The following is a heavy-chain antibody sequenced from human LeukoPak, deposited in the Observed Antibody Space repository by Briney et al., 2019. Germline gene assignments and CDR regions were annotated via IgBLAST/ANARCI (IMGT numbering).Heavy chain of an antibody. CDR2: IYSGGST. V-gene: IGHV3-66*02. Sequence: PGGSLRLSCAVSGITASSKYMSWVRQAPGKGLEWVLVIYSGGSTYYADSVKGRFTISRDNSRNTLYLQMNRLRAEDTALYYCAASTGNKDFDDWGQGTLVIVSS. CDR3: AASTGNKDFDD. D-gene: IGHD2-8*02. CDR1: GITASSKY. J-gene: IGHJ4*02.